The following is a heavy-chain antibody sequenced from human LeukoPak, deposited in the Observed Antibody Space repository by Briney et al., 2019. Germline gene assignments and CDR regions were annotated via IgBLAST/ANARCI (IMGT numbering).Heavy chain of an antibody. J-gene: IGHJ4*02. CDR3: AKTQLGMGTVDY. Sequence: PGGSLRLSCAASGFTFSSYSMNWVRQAPGKGLEWVSSISSSSSYIYYADSVKGRFTISRDNAKNSLYLQMNSLRAEDTAVYYCAKTQLGMGTVDYWGQGTLVTVSS. D-gene: IGHD7-27*01. CDR1: GFTFSSYS. V-gene: IGHV3-21*01. CDR2: ISSSSSYI.